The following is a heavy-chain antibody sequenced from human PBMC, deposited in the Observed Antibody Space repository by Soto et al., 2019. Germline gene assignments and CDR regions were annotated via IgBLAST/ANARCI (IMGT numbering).Heavy chain of an antibody. CDR3: ESLVYSSGCYYFDY. CDR2: IYTSDRT. CDR1: GGSISSYY. D-gene: IGHD3-10*01. Sequence: VQLQESGPGLVKSSEILSLTCTVSGGSISSYYWAWIRQPVGEGLEYIGRIYTSDRTNYNPSFKRRVTMAVDASKNQFSLQMTSVTAADTAVYYCESLVYSSGCYYFDYWGPGTLVTVSS. V-gene: IGHV4-4*07. J-gene: IGHJ4*02.